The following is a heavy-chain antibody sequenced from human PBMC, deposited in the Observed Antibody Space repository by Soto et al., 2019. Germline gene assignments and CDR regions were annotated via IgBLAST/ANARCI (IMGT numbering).Heavy chain of an antibody. CDR2: IIPIFGTA. D-gene: IGHD2-21*01. CDR3: GGGRVVGGGGYYGMDV. J-gene: IGHJ6*02. CDR1: GGTFSSYA. Sequence: QVQLVQSGAEVKKPGSSVKVSCKASGGTFSSYAISWVRQAPGQGLEWMGGIIPIFGTANYAQKFQGRVTIAAYECTSRGYMELSGLGCEGRAVYYCGGGRVVGGGGYYGMDVWGQGTTVTVSS. V-gene: IGHV1-69*01.